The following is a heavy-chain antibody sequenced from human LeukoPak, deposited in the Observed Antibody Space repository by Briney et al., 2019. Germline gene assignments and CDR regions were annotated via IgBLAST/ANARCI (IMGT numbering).Heavy chain of an antibody. CDR1: GFPLSSYG. CDR2: ISYDESNK. V-gene: IGHV3-30*18. D-gene: IGHD6-6*01. J-gene: IGHJ4*02. Sequence: GGSLRLSCAASGFPLSSYGMHWVRQAPGKGLQWVAVISYDESNKYYADSVKGRFTISRDNSKNTLYLQMDSLRAEDTAVYYCAKDRWAARHSGYLTTYYFDYWGQGTLVTVSS. CDR3: AKDRWAARHSGYLTTYYFDY.